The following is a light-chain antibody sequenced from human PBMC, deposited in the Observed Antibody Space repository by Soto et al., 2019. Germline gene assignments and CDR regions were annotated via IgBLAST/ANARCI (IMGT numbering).Light chain of an antibody. J-gene: IGKJ5*01. CDR3: QQYNDYSYT. V-gene: IGKV1-5*01. CDR2: DAS. CDR1: QTISSW. Sequence: DIQMTQSPSTLSAAVGDRVTMTCRASQTISSWLAWYQQKPGKAPKLLIFDASILESGVPSRFSGSGSGTDFTLSISSLQPDDFGTYYCQQYNDYSYTFGQGTRLEIK.